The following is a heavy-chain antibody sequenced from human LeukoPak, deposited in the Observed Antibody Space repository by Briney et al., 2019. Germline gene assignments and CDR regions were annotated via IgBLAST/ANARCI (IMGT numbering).Heavy chain of an antibody. CDR3: TRDPYYYDSSGHEWFDP. J-gene: IGHJ5*02. V-gene: IGHV3-49*04. D-gene: IGHD3-22*01. CDR1: GXSFGDYA. Sequence: GGSLRLSCTSSGXSFGDYAMSWVRQAPGKGLEWVGFIRSKAYGATTEYAASVKGRFTISRDDSKSIAYLQMNSLKIEDTAVYYCTRDPYYYDSSGHEWFDPWGQGTLVTVSS. CDR2: IRSKAYGATT.